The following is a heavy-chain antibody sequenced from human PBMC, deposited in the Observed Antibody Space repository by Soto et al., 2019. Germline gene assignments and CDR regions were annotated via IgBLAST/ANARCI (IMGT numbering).Heavy chain of an antibody. Sequence: QITLKESGPTLVKPTQTLTLTCTLSGFSLNDSGVGVGWMRQPPGKALEWLALVYWDDDKRYSPSLKNRLTITKDTSKNLVDLTMTDMDPMDTATYYCARRLQQNDYDYFDAFHIWGQGTLVTVS. CDR1: GFSLNDSGVG. J-gene: IGHJ3*02. CDR3: ARRLQQNDYDYFDAFHI. D-gene: IGHD5-12*01. CDR2: VYWDDDK. V-gene: IGHV2-5*02.